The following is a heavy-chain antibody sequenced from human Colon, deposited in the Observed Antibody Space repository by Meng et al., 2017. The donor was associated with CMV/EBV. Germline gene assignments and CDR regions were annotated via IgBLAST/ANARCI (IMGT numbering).Heavy chain of an antibody. CDR1: RFSLSTRGVG. V-gene: IGHV2-5*02. CDR3: AHRMGRIAARVFDY. D-gene: IGHD6-6*01. Sequence: LALKECGTTLVKTKQTRSLTCAFSRFSLSTRGVGVGWMRQHPGKELEWLALIYWDDDKRYSPSLKSRLTITKDTSKNQVVLTMTNMDPVDTATYYCAHRMGRIAARVFDYWGQGTLVTVSS. J-gene: IGHJ4*02. CDR2: IYWDDDK.